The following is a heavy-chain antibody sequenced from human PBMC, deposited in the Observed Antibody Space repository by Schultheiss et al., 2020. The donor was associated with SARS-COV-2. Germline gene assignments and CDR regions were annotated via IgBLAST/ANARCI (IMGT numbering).Heavy chain of an antibody. CDR1: GFTFSSYD. V-gene: IGHV3-13*04. J-gene: IGHJ4*02. CDR3: AREGTGRVGASNRLFDY. Sequence: GESLKISCAASGFTFSSYDMHWVRQATGKGLEWVSAIGTAGDTYYQGSVKGRFTISRDNSKNMLFLQMNSLRADDTAVYYCAREGTGRVGASNRLFDYWGQGSQVTVSS. CDR2: IGTAGDT. D-gene: IGHD3/OR15-3a*01.